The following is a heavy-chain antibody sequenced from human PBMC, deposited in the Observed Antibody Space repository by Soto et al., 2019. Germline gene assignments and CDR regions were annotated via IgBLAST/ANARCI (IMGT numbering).Heavy chain of an antibody. J-gene: IGHJ4*02. CDR1: GGSISSYY. CDR3: ARRDGSCFDY. V-gene: IGHV4-59*08. CDR2: IYYSGST. Sequence: QVQLQESGPGLVKPSETLSLTCTVSGGSISSYYWSWIRQPPGKGLEWIGFIYYSGSTNYNPSLXRXAXIXXDTTTNQFSLKLSSVTAADTAVYYGARRDGSCFDYWGQGTLVTVSS.